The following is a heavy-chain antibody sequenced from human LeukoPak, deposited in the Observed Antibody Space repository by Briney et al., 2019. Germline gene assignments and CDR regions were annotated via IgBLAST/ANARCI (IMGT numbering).Heavy chain of an antibody. Sequence: PGGSLRLSCAASGFTVSSNYMSWVRQAPGKGLEWVSVIYSGGSTYYADSVKGRITISRDNSKNTLYLQMNSLRAEDTAVYYCARAAPERRNSFDIWGQGTMVTVSS. J-gene: IGHJ3*02. CDR3: ARAAPERRNSFDI. CDR2: IYSGGST. CDR1: GFTVSSNY. D-gene: IGHD1-1*01. V-gene: IGHV3-53*01.